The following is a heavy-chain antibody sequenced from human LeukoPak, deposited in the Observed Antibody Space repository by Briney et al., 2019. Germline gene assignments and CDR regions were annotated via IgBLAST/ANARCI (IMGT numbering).Heavy chain of an antibody. CDR3: ARDLSYFDI. Sequence: GGSLRLSCAASGFMFRHYWMSWVRQAPGKGLEWVANIKPEGSEKYYVDSVEGRFTVSRDNAENSLHLQMNSLRAEDTAVYYCARDLSYFDIWGQGTMVTVSS. J-gene: IGHJ3*02. CDR2: IKPEGSEK. V-gene: IGHV3-7*04. CDR1: GFMFRHYW.